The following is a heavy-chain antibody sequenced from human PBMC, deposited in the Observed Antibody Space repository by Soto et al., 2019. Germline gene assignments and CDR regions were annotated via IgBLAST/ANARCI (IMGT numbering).Heavy chain of an antibody. CDR3: ARGRRGYCSGGSCRHREYYYYYYMDV. J-gene: IGHJ6*03. CDR1: GYTITNYG. D-gene: IGHD2-15*01. V-gene: IGHV1-8*02. Sequence: ASVTVSCQTAGYTITNYGITWVRQAPGQGLEWMGWINPNSGNTNYAQKFQGRVTMTRNTSISTAYMELSSLRSEDTAVYYCARGRRGYCSGGSCRHREYYYYYYMDVWGKGTTVTVSS. CDR2: INPNSGNT.